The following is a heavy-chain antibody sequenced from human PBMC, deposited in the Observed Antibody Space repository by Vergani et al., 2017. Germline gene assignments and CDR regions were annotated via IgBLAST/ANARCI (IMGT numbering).Heavy chain of an antibody. CDR2: LSYEGSSD. CDR1: GFSFRSYG. D-gene: IGHD1-1*01. CDR3: AKGGWNYWFDS. V-gene: IGHV3-30*18. J-gene: IGHJ5*01. Sequence: QVQLVESGGDVVQPGKSLRLSCAASGFSFRSYGMHWVRQAPGKGREWVAVLSYEGSSDCYADSVKGRFTISRDNSKSTLYLQMNSLRAEDTAIYYCAKGGWNYWFDSWGQGTLVILS.